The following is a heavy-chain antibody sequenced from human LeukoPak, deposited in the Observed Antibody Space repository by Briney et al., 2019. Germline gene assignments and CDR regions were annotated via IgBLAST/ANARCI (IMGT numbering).Heavy chain of an antibody. CDR1: GYTFTSYD. V-gene: IGHV1-8*01. Sequence: ASVKVSCKASGYTFTSYDINWVRQATGQGVEWMGWMNPNSGNTGYAQKFQGRVTMTRNTSISTAYMELSSLRSEDTAVYYCARGPSGYSSSWYAYRENWFDPWGQGTLVTVSS. J-gene: IGHJ5*02. D-gene: IGHD6-13*01. CDR3: ARGPSGYSSSWYAYRENWFDP. CDR2: MNPNSGNT.